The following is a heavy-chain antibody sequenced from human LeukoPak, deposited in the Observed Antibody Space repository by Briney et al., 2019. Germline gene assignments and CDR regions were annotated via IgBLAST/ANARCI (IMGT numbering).Heavy chain of an antibody. Sequence: GGSLRLSCAASGFTFSDYYMSWIRQAPGKGLEWVSYISSSSSYTNYADSVKGRFTISRDNAKNSLYLQMNSLRAEDTAVYYCARDKVAAVAAKNHFDYWGQGTLVTVSS. CDR2: ISSSSSYT. CDR3: ARDKVAAVAAKNHFDY. V-gene: IGHV3-11*06. J-gene: IGHJ4*02. CDR1: GFTFSDYY. D-gene: IGHD6-19*01.